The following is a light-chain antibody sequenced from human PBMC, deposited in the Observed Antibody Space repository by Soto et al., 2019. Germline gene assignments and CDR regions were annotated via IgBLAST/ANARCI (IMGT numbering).Light chain of an antibody. V-gene: IGLV1-47*01. CDR2: NNG. J-gene: IGLJ3*02. Sequence: QSVLTQPPSVSATPGQRVTISCSGISSNVGSHYVYWYQQLSGTAPKLLIYNNGQRPSGVPDRFSDSKSGTSASLAISGLRSEDEADYYCAVWDGSLGERLFGGGTQLTVL. CDR3: AVWDGSLGERL. CDR1: SSNVGSHY.